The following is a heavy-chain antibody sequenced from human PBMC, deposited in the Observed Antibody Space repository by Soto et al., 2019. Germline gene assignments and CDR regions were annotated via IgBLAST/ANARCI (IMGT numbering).Heavy chain of an antibody. CDR3: PIRIAAAGSYSYYVIDV. V-gene: IGHV1-69*12. D-gene: IGHD6-13*01. J-gene: IGHJ6*02. Sequence: QVQLVQSGAEVKKPGSSVKVSCKASGGTFSSYAISWVRQAPGQGLEWMGGIIPIFGTANYAQKFQGRVTITADESTITAYKELSSLRSEDTAVYYCPIRIAAAGSYSYYVIDVWGQGTTVTVSS. CDR1: GGTFSSYA. CDR2: IIPIFGTA.